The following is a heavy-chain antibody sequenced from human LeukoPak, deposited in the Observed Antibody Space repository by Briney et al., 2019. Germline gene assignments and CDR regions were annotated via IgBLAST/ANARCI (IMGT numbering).Heavy chain of an antibody. Sequence: ASVKVSCKASGYPFSTYWLHWVRQAPGQGLEWMGFVNPNDGARIYAQKFQGRTTMTRDTSTNTEFMELSSLRSEDTAVYYCARGLYYYDRSTYDDFDYWGQGTLVTVSS. D-gene: IGHD3-22*01. CDR2: VNPNDGAR. J-gene: IGHJ4*02. CDR3: ARGLYYYDRSTYDDFDY. V-gene: IGHV1-46*01. CDR1: GYPFSTYW.